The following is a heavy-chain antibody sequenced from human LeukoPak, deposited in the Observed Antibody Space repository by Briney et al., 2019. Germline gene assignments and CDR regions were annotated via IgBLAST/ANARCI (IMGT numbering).Heavy chain of an antibody. CDR2: ISYDGSNK. V-gene: IGHV3-30*04. CDR1: GFTFSSYA. CDR3: ARDRRGSGSSFDY. Sequence: GRPLRLSCAASGFTFSSYAMHWVRQAPGKRLEWVAVISYDGSNKYYADSVKGRFTISRDNSKNTLYLQMNSLRAEDTAVYYCARDRRGSGSSFDYWGQGTLVTVSS. J-gene: IGHJ4*02. D-gene: IGHD3-10*01.